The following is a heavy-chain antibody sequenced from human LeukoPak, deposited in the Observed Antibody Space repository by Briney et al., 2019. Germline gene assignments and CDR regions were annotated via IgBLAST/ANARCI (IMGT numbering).Heavy chain of an antibody. CDR3: AGAYGYNYFDY. CDR2: INGSGGST. CDR1: GFTFSTYA. J-gene: IGHJ4*02. Sequence: GGSLRLSCAASGFTFSTYAMSWVRQAPGKGLEWVSAINGSGGSTYYADSVQGRFTISRDNSKNTLYLQMNSLRAEDTAVYYCAGAYGYNYFDYWGQGTLVTVSS. V-gene: IGHV3-23*01. D-gene: IGHD4-17*01.